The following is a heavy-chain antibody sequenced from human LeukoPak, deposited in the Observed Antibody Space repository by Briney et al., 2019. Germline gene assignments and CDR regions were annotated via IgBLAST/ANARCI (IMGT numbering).Heavy chain of an antibody. V-gene: IGHV3-23*01. CDR3: AKAPMIVVTNNWFDP. J-gene: IGHJ5*02. CDR1: GFTFSSYA. CDR2: ISGSGSRT. Sequence: GGSLRLSCAASGFTFSSYAMNWVRQAPGKGLEWVSSISGSGSRTYYGDSVKGRFTVSRDNSNDTLFLHMNSLRAEDTAVYYCAKAPMIVVTNNWFDPWGQGTLVTVSS. D-gene: IGHD3-22*01.